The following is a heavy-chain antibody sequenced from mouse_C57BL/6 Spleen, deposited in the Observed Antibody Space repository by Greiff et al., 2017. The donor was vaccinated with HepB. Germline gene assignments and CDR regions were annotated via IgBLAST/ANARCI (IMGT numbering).Heavy chain of an antibody. CDR3: AREQGANYGSYWYFDV. Sequence: QVQLQQPGTELVMPGASVKLSCKASGYTFTSYWMHWVKQRPGQGLEWIGNIDPSNGGTNYNEKFKSKATLTVDKSSSTAYMQLSSLTSEDSAVDYCAREQGANYGSYWYFDVWGTGTTVTVSS. J-gene: IGHJ1*03. CDR1: GYTFTSYW. D-gene: IGHD1-1*01. CDR2: IDPSNGGT. V-gene: IGHV1-53*01.